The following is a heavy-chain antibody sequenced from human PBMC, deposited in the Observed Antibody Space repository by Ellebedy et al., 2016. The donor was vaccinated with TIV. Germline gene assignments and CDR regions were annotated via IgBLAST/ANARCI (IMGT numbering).Heavy chain of an antibody. V-gene: IGHV1-2*02. Sequence: ASVKVSXKASGYTFAVFYIHWVRQAPGQGPEWMGWINVNSGETNYAPKFQGRVTMTRDTSISTAYMELSRLRSDDTAVYYCARGGQHYYDSTPYSFDYWGQGTLVTVSS. D-gene: IGHD3-22*01. J-gene: IGHJ4*02. CDR1: GYTFAVFY. CDR3: ARGGQHYYDSTPYSFDY. CDR2: INVNSGET.